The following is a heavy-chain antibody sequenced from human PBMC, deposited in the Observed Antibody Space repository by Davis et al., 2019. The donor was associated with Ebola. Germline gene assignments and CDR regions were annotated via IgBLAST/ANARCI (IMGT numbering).Heavy chain of an antibody. Sequence: PSETLSLTCAVYGGSFSGYYWSWIRQPPGKGLEWIGYIYYSGSTNYNPSLKSRVTISVDTSKNQFSLKLSSVTAADTAVYYCARGRRELSRGGFAYWGQGTLVTVSS. D-gene: IGHD1-26*01. CDR1: GGSFSGYY. V-gene: IGHV4-59*01. J-gene: IGHJ4*02. CDR2: IYYSGST. CDR3: ARGRRELSRGGFAY.